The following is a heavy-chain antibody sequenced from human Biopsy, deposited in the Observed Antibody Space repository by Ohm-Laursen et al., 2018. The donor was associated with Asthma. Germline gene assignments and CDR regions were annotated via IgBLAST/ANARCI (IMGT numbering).Heavy chain of an antibody. CDR2: ISASGVRT. Sequence: SLRLSCAASGFAFSNSSMTWVRQAPGKGLEWVSSISASGVRTFYADSVKGRFTVSRDSSRNTLYLQLNTLRVEDTAVYFCAKITTDRQKANNWFDPWGQGTLVTVSS. D-gene: IGHD3-22*01. J-gene: IGHJ5*02. CDR3: AKITTDRQKANNWFDP. V-gene: IGHV3-23*01. CDR1: GFAFSNSS.